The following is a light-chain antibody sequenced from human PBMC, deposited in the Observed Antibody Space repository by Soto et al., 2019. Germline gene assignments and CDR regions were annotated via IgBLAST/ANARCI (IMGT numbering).Light chain of an antibody. CDR3: QQYDNLPLYT. CDR1: QDISNY. CDR2: DAS. V-gene: IGKV1-33*01. J-gene: IGKJ2*01. Sequence: DIQMTQSPSSLSASVGDRVTITCQAGQDISNYLNWYQQKPGKAPKLLIYDASNLETGVPSRFSGSGSGTDFTFTISSLQPEDIATYYCQQYDNLPLYTFGQGTTLEIK.